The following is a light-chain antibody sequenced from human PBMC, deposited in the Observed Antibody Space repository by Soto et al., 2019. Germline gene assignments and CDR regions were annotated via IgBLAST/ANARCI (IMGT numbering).Light chain of an antibody. Sequence: QSVLTQPASVSESPGQSITISCTGTSDDIGANNYVSWYQHHPGKAPKILIYEAANRPSGISHRFSGSKSGNTASLTISGLQAEDEADYFCTSYTSASTLVFGGGTKLTVL. J-gene: IGLJ2*01. CDR2: EAA. CDR3: TSYTSASTLV. CDR1: SDDIGANNY. V-gene: IGLV2-14*01.